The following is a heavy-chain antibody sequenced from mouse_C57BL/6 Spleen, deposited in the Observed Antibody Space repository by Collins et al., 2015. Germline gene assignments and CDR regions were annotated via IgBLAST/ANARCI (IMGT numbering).Heavy chain of an antibody. J-gene: IGHJ4*01. CDR2: IYPGNGDT. D-gene: IGHD1-1*01. CDR3: ARYGSSSGYYAMDY. V-gene: IGHV1-12*01. Sequence: QAYLQQSGAELVRPGASVKMSCKASGYTFTSYNMHWVKQTPRQGLEWIGAIYPGNGDTSYNQKFKGKATLTVDKSSSTAYMQLSSLTSEDSAVYFCARYGSSSGYYAMDYWGQGTSVTVSS. CDR1: GYTFTSYN.